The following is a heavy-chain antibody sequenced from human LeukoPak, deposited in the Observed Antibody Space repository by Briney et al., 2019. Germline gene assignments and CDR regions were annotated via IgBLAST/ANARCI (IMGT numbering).Heavy chain of an antibody. Sequence: SETLSLTCTVSGGSISSSSYYWGWIRQPPGKGLEWIGSIYYSGSTYYNPSLKSRVTISVDTSKNQFSLKLSSVTAADTAVYYCARGRLDFWNYYYYYMDVWGKGTTVTVSS. CDR1: GGSISSSSYY. D-gene: IGHD3-3*01. CDR3: ARGRLDFWNYYYYYMDV. CDR2: IYYSGST. J-gene: IGHJ6*03. V-gene: IGHV4-39*01.